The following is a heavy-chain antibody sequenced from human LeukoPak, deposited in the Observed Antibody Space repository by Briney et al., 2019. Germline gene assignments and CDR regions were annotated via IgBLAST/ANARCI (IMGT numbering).Heavy chain of an antibody. CDR2: IYHSGST. CDR3: ARASGLYYFDY. D-gene: IGHD3-3*01. CDR1: GGSIRSGGYS. J-gene: IGHJ4*02. Sequence: SQTLSLICAVSGGSIRSGGYSWSWMRQPPGKGLEWIGYIYHSGSTYYNPSLKSRVTISVDRSKNQFSLKLSSVTAADTAVYYCARASGLYYFDYWGQGTLVTVSS. V-gene: IGHV4-30-2*01.